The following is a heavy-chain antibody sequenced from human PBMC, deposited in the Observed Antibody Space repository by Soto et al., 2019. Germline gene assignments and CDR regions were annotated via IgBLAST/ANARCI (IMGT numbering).Heavy chain of an antibody. D-gene: IGHD1-26*01. V-gene: IGHV3-23*01. CDR3: AKGKGVGATPDGTNC. J-gene: IGHJ4*02. CDR2: VRSDGDTT. Sequence: EVQVLECGGGLVQPGGSLRLSCAASGFTFSRYGMNWVRQAPGKGLEWVSGVRSDGDTTYNADSVKGRFTVSRDNFRNTGDLQMNNLRVEGTAVYYCAKGKGVGATPDGTNCWGQGTLVTVSP. CDR1: GFTFSRYG.